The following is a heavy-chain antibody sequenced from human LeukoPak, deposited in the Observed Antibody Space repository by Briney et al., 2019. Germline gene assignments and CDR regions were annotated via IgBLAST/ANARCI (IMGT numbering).Heavy chain of an antibody. CDR3: ARGSGYSPFDY. CDR2: IIPIFGTA. D-gene: IGHD3-22*01. V-gene: IGHV1-69*05. CDR1: GGTFSSYA. J-gene: IGHJ4*02. Sequence: GASVKVSCKASGGTFSSYAISWVRQAPGQGLEWMGGIIPIFGTANYAQKFQGRVTMTRDTSTSTVYMELSSLRSEDTAVYYCARGSGYSPFDYWGQGTLVTVSS.